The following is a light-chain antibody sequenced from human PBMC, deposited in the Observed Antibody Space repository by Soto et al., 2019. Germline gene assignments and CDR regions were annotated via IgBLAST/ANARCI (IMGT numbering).Light chain of an antibody. Sequence: QSVLTQPPSVTGAPGQRVTISCTGSSSNIGAGYAVHWYQKLPGTAPTLLIYSDNNRPSGVPDRFSGSKSGTSASLAITGLHAEDEAEYYCQSYDTTLSPYVVFGGGTKLTVL. V-gene: IGLV1-40*01. CDR2: SDN. CDR3: QSYDTTLSPYVV. CDR1: SSNIGAGYA. J-gene: IGLJ2*01.